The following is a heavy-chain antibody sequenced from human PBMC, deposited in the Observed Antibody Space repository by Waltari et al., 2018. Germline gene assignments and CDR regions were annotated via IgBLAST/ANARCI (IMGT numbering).Heavy chain of an antibody. CDR3: ASYYYYYMDV. Sequence: EVQLVESGGGLVKPGGSLRLSCAASGSPFSSHSMNWVRQAPGKGLEWVSSISSSSSYIYYADSVKGRFTISRDNAKNSLYLQMNSLRAEDTAVYYCASYYYYYMDVWGKGTTVTISS. CDR1: GSPFSSHS. V-gene: IGHV3-21*01. CDR2: ISSSSSYI. J-gene: IGHJ6*03.